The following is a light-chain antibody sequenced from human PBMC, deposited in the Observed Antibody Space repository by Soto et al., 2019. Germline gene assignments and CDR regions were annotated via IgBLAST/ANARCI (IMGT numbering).Light chain of an antibody. CDR1: KLGDKY. CDR2: QDN. V-gene: IGLV3-1*01. Sequence: SSELTQPPSVSVSPGQTASIPCSGDKLGDKYACWYQQKPGQSPVLVIFQDNKRPSGIPERFSGSNSGNTATLTISGTQAMDEADYYCQAWDSSTDVVFGGGTKRTVL. J-gene: IGLJ2*01. CDR3: QAWDSSTDVV.